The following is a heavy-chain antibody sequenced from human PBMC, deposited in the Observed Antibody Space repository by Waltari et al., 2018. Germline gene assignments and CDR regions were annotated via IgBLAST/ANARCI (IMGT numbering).Heavy chain of an antibody. J-gene: IGHJ4*02. CDR1: GYSFTSYW. V-gene: IGHV5-51*01. Sequence: EEQLVLSVAEVKKPGESLKISCKGSGYSFTSYWIGWVRQMPGKGLEWMGIIYPGSTDTGYSPSFQGKVPIPADKSISTAYLPGGSRKASDTATYDCARIAYTVTSHFDFWGPVTLVTVAS. D-gene: IGHD4-17*01. CDR3: ARIAYTVTSHFDF. CDR2: IYPGSTDT.